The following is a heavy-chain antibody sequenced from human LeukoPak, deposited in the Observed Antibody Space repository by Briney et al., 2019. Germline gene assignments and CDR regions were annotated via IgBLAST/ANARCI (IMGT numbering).Heavy chain of an antibody. V-gene: IGHV1-69*13. Sequence: ASVKVSCKASGYTFTSYYIHWVRQAPGQGLEWMGGIIPIFGTANYAQKFQGRVTITADESTSTAYMELNSLRSEDTAVYYCARYSSSWTNSYYYYYMDVWGKGTTVTISS. CDR3: ARYSSSWTNSYYYYYMDV. D-gene: IGHD6-13*01. J-gene: IGHJ6*03. CDR2: IIPIFGTA. CDR1: GYTFTSYY.